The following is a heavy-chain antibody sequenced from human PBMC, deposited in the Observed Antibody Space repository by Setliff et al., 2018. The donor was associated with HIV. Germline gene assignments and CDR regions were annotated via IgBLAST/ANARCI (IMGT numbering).Heavy chain of an antibody. CDR3: TRGRLLWSGSYYYDYVDI. J-gene: IGHJ6*03. CDR1: GFTFGDFA. V-gene: IGHV3-49*04. Sequence: GGSLRLSCTGSGFTFGDFAVSWVRQAPGKGLEWVGFIRRQAYGGTAEYAASVKGRFTISRDDSESIAYLQMNSLKTDDTAVYYCTRGRLLWSGSYYYDYVDIWGKGTSVTVSS. D-gene: IGHD3-10*01. CDR2: IRRQAYGGTA.